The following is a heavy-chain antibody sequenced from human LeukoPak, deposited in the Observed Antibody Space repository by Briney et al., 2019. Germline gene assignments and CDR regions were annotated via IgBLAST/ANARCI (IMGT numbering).Heavy chain of an antibody. V-gene: IGHV4-59*01. Sequence: SETLSLTCTVSGGSMSSYYWSWIRQSPGKGLEWIGYIYYRGSTNYNPPLKSRVTISVDTSKNQFSLKLSSVTASDTAVYFCARDSAGDYWLDPWGQGTPVTVSS. CDR2: IYYRGST. CDR1: GGSMSSYY. CDR3: ARDSAGDYWLDP. J-gene: IGHJ5*02. D-gene: IGHD7-27*01.